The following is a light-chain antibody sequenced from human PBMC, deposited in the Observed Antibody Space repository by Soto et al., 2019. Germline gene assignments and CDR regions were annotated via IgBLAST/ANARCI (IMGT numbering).Light chain of an antibody. CDR3: CSFADTGTQYV. J-gene: IGLJ1*01. CDR1: SSNIGSYNL. V-gene: IGLV2-23*01. CDR2: EGS. Sequence: QSVLTQPASVSGSLGQSITISCTGTSSNIGSYNLVSWYQHHPGKAPKIIIFEGSKRPSGASNRFSGSRSGSTASLTISGLQAEDESDYYCCSFADTGTQYVFGSGTKVTVL.